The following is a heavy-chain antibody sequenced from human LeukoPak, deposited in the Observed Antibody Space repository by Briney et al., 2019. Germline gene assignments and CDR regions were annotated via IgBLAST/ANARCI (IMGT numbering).Heavy chain of an antibody. Sequence: GGSLRLSCAASGFTFSSYTMNWVRQAPGKGLEWVSYISSSSSYIYYADSVKGRFTISRDNAKNSLYLQMNSLRAEDTAVYYCARDPYGSGFRTMDVWGKGTTVTVSS. J-gene: IGHJ6*03. CDR2: ISSSSSYI. V-gene: IGHV3-21*01. CDR3: ARDPYGSGFRTMDV. CDR1: GFTFSSYT. D-gene: IGHD3-10*01.